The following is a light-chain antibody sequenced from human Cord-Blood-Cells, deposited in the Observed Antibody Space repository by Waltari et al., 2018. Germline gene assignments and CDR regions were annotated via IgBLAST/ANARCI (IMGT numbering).Light chain of an antibody. CDR2: EVS. V-gene: IGLV2-14*01. Sequence: QSALTQPASVSGSPGQSLTISCTGTSSDVGGSNYVSCYQQHPGKAPKLMIYEVSNRPSGVSNRFSGSKSGNTASLTISGLQAEDEADYYCSSYTSSSTLVFGGGTKLTVL. CDR1: SSDVGGSNY. CDR3: SSYTSSSTLV. J-gene: IGLJ2*01.